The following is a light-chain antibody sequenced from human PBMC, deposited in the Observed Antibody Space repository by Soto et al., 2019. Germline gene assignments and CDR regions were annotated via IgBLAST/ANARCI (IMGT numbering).Light chain of an antibody. CDR3: HQYDTSPRT. J-gene: IGKJ1*01. V-gene: IGKV3-20*01. CDR1: QTIGRNY. Sequence: EIVLTHSPGTLALSPWEAAALSWSASQTIGRNYLAWYQQKPGQAPRILIYAASSRATGIPDRFSGSGSGTDFSLTISRLEPEDFAVYYCHQYDTSPRTFGQGTKVDIK. CDR2: AAS.